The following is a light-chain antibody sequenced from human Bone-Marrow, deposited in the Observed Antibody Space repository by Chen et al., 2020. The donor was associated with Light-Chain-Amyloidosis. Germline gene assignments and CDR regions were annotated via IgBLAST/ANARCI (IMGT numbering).Light chain of an antibody. Sequence: DIQMTQSPSSLSASVGDSVTITCRASRSITSYLNWYQQKPGKAPKPLVYSTSRLQGGVPSRFSGSGSGTDFTLTIRSLQPEDFATYYCQQSDSAPRSFGQGTKVEIK. J-gene: IGKJ1*01. CDR2: STS. CDR3: QQSDSAPRS. V-gene: IGKV1-39*01. CDR1: RSITSY.